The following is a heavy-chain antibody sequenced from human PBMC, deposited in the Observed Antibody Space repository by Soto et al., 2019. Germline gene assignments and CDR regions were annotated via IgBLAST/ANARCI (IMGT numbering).Heavy chain of an antibody. J-gene: IGHJ4*02. CDR3: ARDSSHANTVHAPFDY. Sequence: ASVKVSCKASGGTFSSYAISWVRQAPGQGLEWMGGIIPIFGTANYAQKFQGRVTITADESTSTAYMELSSLRSEDTAVYYCARDSSHANTVHAPFDYWGQGTLVTVSS. CDR1: GGTFSSYA. CDR2: IIPIFGTA. D-gene: IGHD4-17*01. V-gene: IGHV1-69*13.